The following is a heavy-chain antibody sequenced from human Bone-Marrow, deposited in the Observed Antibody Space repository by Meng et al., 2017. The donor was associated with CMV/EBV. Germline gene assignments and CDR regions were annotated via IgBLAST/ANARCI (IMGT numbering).Heavy chain of an antibody. CDR3: ARGSGYQFDY. D-gene: IGHD3-22*01. J-gene: IGHJ4*02. V-gene: IGHV3-30*02. CDR1: GFTFSSYG. Sequence: GESLKISCAASGFTFSSYGMHWVRQAPGKGLEWVAFIRYDGSNKYYADSVKGRFTISRDNSKNTLYLQMNSLRAEDTAVYYCARGSGYQFDYWGQGTLVTVSS. CDR2: IRYDGSNK.